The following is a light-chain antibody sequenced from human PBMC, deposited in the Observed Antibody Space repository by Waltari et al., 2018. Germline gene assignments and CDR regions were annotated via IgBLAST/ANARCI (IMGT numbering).Light chain of an antibody. CDR2: DTS. V-gene: IGKV3-11*01. J-gene: IGKJ4*01. CDR3: QQRNNWPLS. CDR1: KSVSVD. Sequence: IALTQSPATLSLSPGERATLSCRANKSVSVDLAWYQHKPRQAPRLLIYDTSNRATGIPARFSGRRSETDFTITISSLEPEDFAVYYCQQRNNWPLSFGGGTKVEIK.